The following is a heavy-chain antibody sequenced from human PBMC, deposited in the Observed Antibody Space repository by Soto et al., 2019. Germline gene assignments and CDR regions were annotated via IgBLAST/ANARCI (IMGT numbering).Heavy chain of an antibody. D-gene: IGHD5-18*01. CDR3: ARDYSSYGPFDY. V-gene: IGHV3-30-3*01. CDR2: ISYDGSNK. Sequence: SLRLSCAASGFTFSSYAMHWVRQAPGKGLEWVAVISYDGSNKYYADSVKGRFTISRDNAKNSLYLQMNSLRAEDTAVYYCARDYSSYGPFDYWGQGTLVTVSS. CDR1: GFTFSSYA. J-gene: IGHJ4*02.